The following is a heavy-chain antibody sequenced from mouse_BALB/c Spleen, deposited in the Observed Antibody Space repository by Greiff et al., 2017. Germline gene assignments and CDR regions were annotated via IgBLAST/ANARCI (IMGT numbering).Heavy chain of an antibody. D-gene: IGHD2-4*01. CDR2: ISYSGST. Sequence: EVHLVESGPGLVKPSQSLSLTCTVTGYSITSDYAWNWIRQFPGNKLEWMGYISYSGSTSYNPSLKSRISITRDTSKNQFFLQLNSVTTEDTATYYCARVAYDYDGAWFAYWGQGTLVTVSA. J-gene: IGHJ3*01. V-gene: IGHV3-2*02. CDR3: ARVAYDYDGAWFAY. CDR1: GYSITSDYA.